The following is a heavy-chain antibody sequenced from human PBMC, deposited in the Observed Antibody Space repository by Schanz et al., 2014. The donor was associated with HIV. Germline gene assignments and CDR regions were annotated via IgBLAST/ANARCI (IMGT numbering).Heavy chain of an antibody. CDR2: INQDGSEK. J-gene: IGHJ4*02. CDR3: AGGVAAGIG. D-gene: IGHD6-13*01. CDR1: GYPSSKYW. V-gene: IGHV3-7*04. Sequence: EVQLLESGGGLVQPGGSLRLSCEASGYPSSKYWLSWVRHTPGRGLEWVANINQDGSEKYYVASVEGRFTISRDNAKNSVFLQMNSLRAEDTATYYCAGGVAAGIGWGQGTLVTVSS.